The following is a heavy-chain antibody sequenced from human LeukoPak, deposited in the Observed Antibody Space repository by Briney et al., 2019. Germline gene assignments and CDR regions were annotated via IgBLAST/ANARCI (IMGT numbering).Heavy chain of an antibody. Sequence: KPSETLSLTCTVSGGSIINHYWSWIRQHAGKGLEWIGRIYSSGSANYGPSLKRRVSMSIDTSNNHFSLNLTSVTAADTALYFCARDVRYASGWSTPESWGQGTLVTVSS. J-gene: IGHJ5*02. CDR1: GGSIINHY. V-gene: IGHV4-4*07. CDR2: IYSSGSA. D-gene: IGHD6-19*01. CDR3: ARDVRYASGWSTPES.